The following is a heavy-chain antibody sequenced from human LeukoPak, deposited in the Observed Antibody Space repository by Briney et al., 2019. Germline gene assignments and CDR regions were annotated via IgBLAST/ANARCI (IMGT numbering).Heavy chain of an antibody. J-gene: IGHJ4*02. Sequence: PGGSLKLSCAASGFTFSDSAIHWVRQASGKGLEWVSAITSGGGNTYYADSVKGRFTIYRDNSKNTLYLQMNSLRAEDTAVYYCAKALGSGRHFDFWGQGTLVTVSS. CDR2: ITSGGGNT. CDR3: AKALGSGRHFDF. V-gene: IGHV3-23*01. CDR1: GFTFSDSA. D-gene: IGHD3-10*01.